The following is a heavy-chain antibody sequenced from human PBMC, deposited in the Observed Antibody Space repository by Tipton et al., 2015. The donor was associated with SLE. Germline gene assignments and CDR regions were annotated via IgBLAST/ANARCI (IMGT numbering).Heavy chain of an antibody. J-gene: IGHJ4*02. Sequence: LRLSCTVSDGSISSTNYYWGWIRQPPGKGLEWIGSIFYTGSTYYNPSLKSRVSFSIDTPKHQFSLKLNSVTAADTAVYYCARRHYSGPFDSWGQGTLVTVSS. CDR1: DGSISSTNYY. CDR3: ARRHYSGPFDS. V-gene: IGHV4-39*07. CDR2: IFYTGST. D-gene: IGHD5-12*01.